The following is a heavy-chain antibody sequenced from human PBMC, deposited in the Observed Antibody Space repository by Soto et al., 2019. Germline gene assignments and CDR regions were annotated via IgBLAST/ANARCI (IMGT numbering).Heavy chain of an antibody. V-gene: IGHV4-39*01. CDR2: IYYSGST. CDR3: ARHTRLAYNDY. Sequence: QLQLQESGPGLVKPSETLSLTCTVSGGSISSSSYYWGWIRQPPGKGLEWIGSIYYSGSTYYNPSPKSRVPLAVDTSKNPVSLTLGSVTPADTAVYYCARHTRLAYNDYWGQGTLVTVSS. D-gene: IGHD6-19*01. CDR1: GGSISSSSYY. J-gene: IGHJ4*02.